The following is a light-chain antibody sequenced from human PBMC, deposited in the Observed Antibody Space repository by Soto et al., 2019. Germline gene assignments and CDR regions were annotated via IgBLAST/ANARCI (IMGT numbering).Light chain of an antibody. CDR1: SRDVGGYNY. CDR2: EVS. Sequence: QSDLTQPASVSGSPGQSITISCTGTSRDVGGYNYVSWYQQHPGKAPKLMIYEVSDRPSGISNRFSGSKSGNTASLTISGLQADDEAYYYCSSYTTGSTMIFGGGTKVTVL. CDR3: SSYTTGSTMI. V-gene: IGLV2-14*01. J-gene: IGLJ2*01.